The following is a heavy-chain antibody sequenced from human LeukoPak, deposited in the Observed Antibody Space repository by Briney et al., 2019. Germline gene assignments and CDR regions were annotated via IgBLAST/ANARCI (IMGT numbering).Heavy chain of an antibody. V-gene: IGHV3-23*01. CDR2: ISGSGGST. CDR1: GFTFSSYA. Sequence: GASLRLSCAASGFTFSSYAMSWVRQAPGKGLEWVSAISGSGGSTYHADSVKGRFTISRDNSKNTLYLQMNSLRAEDTAVYYCAKDQRIPAAIRHFDYWGQGTLVTVSS. CDR3: AKDQRIPAAIRHFDY. D-gene: IGHD2-2*02. J-gene: IGHJ4*02.